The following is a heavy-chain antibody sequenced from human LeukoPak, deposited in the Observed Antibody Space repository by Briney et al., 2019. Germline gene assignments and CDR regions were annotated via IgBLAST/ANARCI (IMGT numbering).Heavy chain of an antibody. J-gene: IGHJ5*02. CDR3: ARDGYSSGWYNWFDP. CDR2: ISSSSSYI. CDR1: GFTFSSYS. V-gene: IGHV3-21*01. Sequence: GSLRLSCAASGFTFSSYSMNWVRQAPGKGLEWVSSISSSSSYIYYADSVKGRFTISRDNAKNSLYLQMNSLRAEDTAVYYCARDGYSSGWYNWFDPWGQGTLVTVSS. D-gene: IGHD6-19*01.